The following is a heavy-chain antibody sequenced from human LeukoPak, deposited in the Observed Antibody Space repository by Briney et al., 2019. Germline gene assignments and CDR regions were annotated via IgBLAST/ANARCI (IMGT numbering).Heavy chain of an antibody. V-gene: IGHV4-61*02. CDR3: AASLYYDSSGYYGGY. D-gene: IGHD3-22*01. CDR2: ISSSGST. Sequence: SETLSLTCTVSGDSISSGDYYWSWIRQPAGKGLEWIGRISSSGSTNYNPSLKSRVTISVDTSKNQFSLKLSSVTAADTAVYYCAASLYYDSSGYYGGYWGQGTLVTVSS. CDR1: GDSISSGDYY. J-gene: IGHJ4*02.